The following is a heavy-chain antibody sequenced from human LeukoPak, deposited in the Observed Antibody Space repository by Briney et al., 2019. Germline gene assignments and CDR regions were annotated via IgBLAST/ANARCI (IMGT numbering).Heavy chain of an antibody. CDR1: GSSFTSYW. J-gene: IGHJ1*01. D-gene: IGHD6-13*01. Sequence: AGASRKISCKGSGSSFTSYWIGWVRQLPGKGLEWMGIVNPGDSDTRYSPSFQGQVTISVDKSISTAYLQWSSLQASDTAMYYCATVPRIPAVGNTEYFQHWGQGTLVTVSS. CDR2: VNPGDSDT. V-gene: IGHV5-51*01. CDR3: ATVPRIPAVGNTEYFQH.